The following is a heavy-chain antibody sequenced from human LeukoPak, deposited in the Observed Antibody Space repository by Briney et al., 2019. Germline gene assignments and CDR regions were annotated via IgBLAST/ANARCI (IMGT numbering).Heavy chain of an antibody. D-gene: IGHD3-10*01. V-gene: IGHV5-51*01. CDR3: ARQGDYYGSGSYGMDV. J-gene: IGHJ6*04. CDR1: GYSFTSYW. Sequence: GESLKISCKGSGYSFTSYWIGWVRQMPGKGLEWVGIIYPGDSDTRYSPSFQGQVTISADKSISTAYLQWSSLKASDTAMYYCARQGDYYGSGSYGMDVWGKGTTVTVSS. CDR2: IYPGDSDT.